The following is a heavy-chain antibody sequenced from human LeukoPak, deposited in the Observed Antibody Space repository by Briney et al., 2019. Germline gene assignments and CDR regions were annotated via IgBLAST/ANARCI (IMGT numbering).Heavy chain of an antibody. V-gene: IGHV3-23*01. CDR1: GFTFSSYA. J-gene: IGHJ3*02. D-gene: IGHD3-3*01. CDR2: ISGSGGSA. CDR3: AKVDEGRDFWSGYYYDAFDI. Sequence: GGSLRLSCAASGFTFSSYAMSWVRQAPGKGLEWVSAISGSGGSAYYADSVKGRFTISRDNSKNTLYLQMNSLRAEDTAVYYCAKVDEGRDFWSGYYYDAFDIWGQGTMVTVSS.